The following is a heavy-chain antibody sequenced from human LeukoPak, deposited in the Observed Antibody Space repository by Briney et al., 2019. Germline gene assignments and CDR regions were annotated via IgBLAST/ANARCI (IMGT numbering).Heavy chain of an antibody. CDR3: ARGVFGELEKLMFQH. Sequence: ASVTVSFMSSVYTFTNYYIHWVRQAPGQGREGMGIINPSGGSTSYPQKFQDRVTITRDTYTSTVYMELSNLKSDDTAIYYCARGVFGELEKLMFQHWGQGTLVTVSS. V-gene: IGHV1-46*01. CDR2: INPSGGST. D-gene: IGHD3-10*02. CDR1: VYTFTNYY. J-gene: IGHJ1*01.